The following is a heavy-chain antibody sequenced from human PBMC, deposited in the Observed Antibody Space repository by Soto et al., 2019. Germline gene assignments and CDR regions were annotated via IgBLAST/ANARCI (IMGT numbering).Heavy chain of an antibody. V-gene: IGHV2-5*01. J-gene: IGHJ4*02. CDR2: IYWNDDK. CDR1: GFSLSASAVG. D-gene: IGHD6-19*01. CDR3: AHRRSGWGFDY. Sequence: QITLKESGPPLVKPTQPLTLTCTFSGFSLSASAVGVGWIRQPPGKALEWLALIYWNDDKRYSPSLRSRLTITKDTSKNQVVLTMTNMDPVDTATYFCAHRRSGWGFDYWGQGTLVTVSS.